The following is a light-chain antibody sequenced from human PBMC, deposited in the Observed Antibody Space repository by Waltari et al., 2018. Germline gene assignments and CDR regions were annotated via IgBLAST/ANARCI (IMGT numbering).Light chain of an antibody. CDR2: WAS. Sequence: DIVMTQSPDSLAVSLGERATIHCKSSQSVLYRSNNKNYLTWYQQKPGQPPKLLIYWASTRESGVPDRFSGSASGTDFTLTISSLQAEDVAVYYCQQYYSAPYTFGQGTKLEIK. J-gene: IGKJ2*01. V-gene: IGKV4-1*01. CDR3: QQYYSAPYT. CDR1: QSVLYRSNNKNY.